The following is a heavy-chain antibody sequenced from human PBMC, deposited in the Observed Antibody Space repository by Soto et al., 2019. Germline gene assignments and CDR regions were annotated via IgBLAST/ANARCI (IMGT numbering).Heavy chain of an antibody. CDR2: IWYDGSNK. CDR3: AREASSGWYNGWFDP. V-gene: IGHV3-33*01. J-gene: IGHJ5*02. CDR1: GFTFSRYG. Sequence: QVQLVESGGGVVQPGRSLRLSCAASGFTFSRYGMHWVRQAPGKGLEWVAVIWYDGSNKYYADSVKGRFTISRDNSKNTLYLQMNSLRAEDTAVYYCAREASSGWYNGWFDPWGQGTLVTVSS. D-gene: IGHD6-19*01.